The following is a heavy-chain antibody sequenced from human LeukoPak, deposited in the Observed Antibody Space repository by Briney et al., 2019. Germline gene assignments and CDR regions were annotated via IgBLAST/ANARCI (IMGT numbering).Heavy chain of an antibody. D-gene: IGHD6-6*01. CDR3: TRFEYSSSQ. Sequence: PGGSLRLSCAASGFTFSGSAMHWVRQASGKGLEWVGRIRSKANSYATAYAASVKGRFTISRDDSKNTAYLQMNSLKTEDTAVHYCTRFEYSSSQGGQGTLVTVSS. CDR2: IRSKANSYAT. V-gene: IGHV3-73*01. J-gene: IGHJ4*02. CDR1: GFTFSGSA.